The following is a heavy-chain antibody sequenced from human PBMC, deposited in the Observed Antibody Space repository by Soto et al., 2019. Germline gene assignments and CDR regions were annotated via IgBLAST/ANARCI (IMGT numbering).Heavy chain of an antibody. Sequence: SVKVSCKASGGTFSSYAISWVRQAPGQGLEWMGGIIPIFGTANYAQKFQGRVTITADESTSTAYMELSSLRSEDTAVYYCARDIQKPRSLYDFWSGYYRELDYWGQGTLVTVSS. J-gene: IGHJ4*02. CDR3: ARDIQKPRSLYDFWSGYYRELDY. CDR2: IIPIFGTA. V-gene: IGHV1-69*13. D-gene: IGHD3-3*01. CDR1: GGTFSSYA.